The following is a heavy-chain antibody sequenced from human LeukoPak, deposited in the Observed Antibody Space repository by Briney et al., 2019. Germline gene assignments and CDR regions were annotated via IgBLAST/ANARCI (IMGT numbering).Heavy chain of an antibody. CDR1: GHTFTGYY. CDR3: AREEVITIFGVVIGGGRWFDP. CDR2: INANSGDT. Sequence: ASVKVSCKASGHTFTGYYMHWVRQAPGQGLEWMGWINANSGDTNYAQKFQGRVTMTRDTSISTAYMELSRLRSDDTAVYYCAREEVITIFGVVIGGGRWFDPWGQGTLVTVSS. D-gene: IGHD3-3*01. J-gene: IGHJ5*02. V-gene: IGHV1-2*02.